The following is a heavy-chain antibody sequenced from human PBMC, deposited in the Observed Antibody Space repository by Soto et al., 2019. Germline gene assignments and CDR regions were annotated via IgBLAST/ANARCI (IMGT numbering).Heavy chain of an antibody. J-gene: IGHJ4*02. Sequence: ASVEFSCKASGYTFTGYGISWVRQAPGQGLEWMGWISAYNGNTNYAQKLQGRVTMTTDTSTSTAYMELRSLRSDDTAVYYCARSSGSYEFDYWGQGTLVTVSS. CDR1: GYTFTGYG. CDR3: ARSSGSYEFDY. CDR2: ISAYNGNT. D-gene: IGHD1-26*01. V-gene: IGHV1-18*04.